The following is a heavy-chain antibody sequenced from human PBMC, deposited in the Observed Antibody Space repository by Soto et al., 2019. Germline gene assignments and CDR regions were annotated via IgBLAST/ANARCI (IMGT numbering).Heavy chain of an antibody. CDR2: ISGSGGTT. D-gene: IGHD6-13*01. CDR1: GLTFSNCA. CDR3: TKKVPGTRPYDY. Sequence: GSLRLSCAASGLTFSNCAMSWVRQAPEKGLEWVSGISGSGGTTYYADSVKGRFTISRDNSKNTLYLQMNSLRAEDTAIYYCTKKVPGTRPYDYWGQGTLVTVSS. J-gene: IGHJ4*02. V-gene: IGHV3-23*01.